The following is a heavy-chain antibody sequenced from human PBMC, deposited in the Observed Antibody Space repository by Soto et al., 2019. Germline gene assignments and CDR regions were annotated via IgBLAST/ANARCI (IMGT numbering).Heavy chain of an antibody. CDR2: ISSSSSYI. CDR1: GFTFSSYS. J-gene: IGHJ6*02. CDR3: ARAITMVRGDNGFYYYYYGMDV. D-gene: IGHD3-10*01. Sequence: PGGSLRLSCAASGFTFSSYSMNWVRQAPGKGLEWVSSISSSSSYIYYADSVKGRFTISRDNAKNSLYLQMNSLRAEDTAVYYCARAITMVRGDNGFYYYYYGMDVWGQGTTVTVSS. V-gene: IGHV3-21*01.